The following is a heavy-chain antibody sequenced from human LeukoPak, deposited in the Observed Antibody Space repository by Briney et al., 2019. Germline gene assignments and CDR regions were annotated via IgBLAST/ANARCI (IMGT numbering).Heavy chain of an antibody. D-gene: IGHD6-13*01. CDR2: IYYSGST. Sequence: RPSETLSLTCTVSGGSISSYYWSWIRQPPGKGLEWIGYIYYSGSTNYNPSLKSRVTISVDTSKNQFSLKLSSVTAADTAVYYCARLRQLATNYYYGMDVWGQGTTVTVSS. CDR1: GGSISSYY. J-gene: IGHJ6*02. V-gene: IGHV4-59*01. CDR3: ARLRQLATNYYYGMDV.